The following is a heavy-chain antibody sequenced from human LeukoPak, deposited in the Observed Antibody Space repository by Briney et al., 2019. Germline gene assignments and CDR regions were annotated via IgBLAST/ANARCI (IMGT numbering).Heavy chain of an antibody. Sequence: GGSLRLSCVASGFTFGKYWMSWVLQAPGKGLEWVANIKLDGSEKNYVDSVKGRFTISRDNTKNSLYLQMNSLRAEDTAVFYCARDQYDTWSRRGNFDSWGQGTLVIVSS. V-gene: IGHV3-7*03. J-gene: IGHJ4*02. CDR1: GFTFGKYW. CDR3: ARDQYDTWSRRGNFDS. D-gene: IGHD3-3*01. CDR2: IKLDGSEK.